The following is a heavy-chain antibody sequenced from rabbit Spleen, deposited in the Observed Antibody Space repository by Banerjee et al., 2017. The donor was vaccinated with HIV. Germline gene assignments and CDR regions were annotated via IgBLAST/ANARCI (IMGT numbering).Heavy chain of an antibody. CDR1: GFSFSGSHY. V-gene: IGHV1S40*01. D-gene: IGHD7-1*01. CDR3: ARDTGTSFSTYGMDL. Sequence: QSLEESGGDLVKPGASLTLTCTASGFSFSGSHYMCWVRQAPGKGLEWIACIYAGSSGSTYYASWAKGRFTISKTSSTTVTLEMTSLTVADTATYFCARDTGTSFSTYGMDLWGPGTLAPS. J-gene: IGHJ6*01. CDR2: IYAGSSGST.